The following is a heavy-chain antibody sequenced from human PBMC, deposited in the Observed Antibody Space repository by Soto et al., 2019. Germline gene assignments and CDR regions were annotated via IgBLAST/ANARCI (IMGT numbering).Heavy chain of an antibody. D-gene: IGHD3-16*01. V-gene: IGHV3-9*01. CDR2: ISRGGSTL. J-gene: IGHJ5*02. CDR3: THAYSGVMSLDL. CDR1: GIAFADCD. Sequence: EVQLVESGGGSFQPGGSLRLSCAASGIAFADCDMHWVRQDPGKGLEWVSGISRGGSTLGYADSVEGRVTIYRDNAKNYLYLQIASLWPDDTDLYYCTHAYSGVMSLDLWGHGTLVTVS.